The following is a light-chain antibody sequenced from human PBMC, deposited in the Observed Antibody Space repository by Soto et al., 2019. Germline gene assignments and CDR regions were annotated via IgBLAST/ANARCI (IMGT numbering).Light chain of an antibody. V-gene: IGKV1-33*01. CDR1: QDITKS. CDR3: QQCYTVPYT. CDR2: DAS. J-gene: IGKJ2*01. Sequence: DIQMTQSPSSLSASVGDRVTITCQASQDITKSLNWYQQQPGTAPKLLIYDASNLQKGVPSRFSGGGSGTDFTLTITSLQPDDLATYFCQQCYTVPYTFCQGTKVEIK.